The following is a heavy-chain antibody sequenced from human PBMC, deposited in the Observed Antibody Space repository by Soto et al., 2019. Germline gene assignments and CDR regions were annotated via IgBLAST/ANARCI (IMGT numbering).Heavy chain of an antibody. CDR3: VRDRFTIFGVAENRFDT. D-gene: IGHD3-3*01. V-gene: IGHV3-66*01. Sequence: EVQLVESGGGLVQPGGSLRLSCAASGFIVSNNYMSWIRQAPGKGLEWLSIIYSGASTYYARSVKGRFTISRDSSQNTIYLQMNILGDDDTAVYYCVRDRFTIFGVAENRFDTWGQGTLVTVSS. CDR2: IYSGAST. J-gene: IGHJ5*02. CDR1: GFIVSNNY.